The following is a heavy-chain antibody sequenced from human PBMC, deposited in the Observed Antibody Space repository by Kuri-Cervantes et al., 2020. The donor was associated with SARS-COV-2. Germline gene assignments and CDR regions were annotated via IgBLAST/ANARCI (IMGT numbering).Heavy chain of an antibody. V-gene: IGHV4-59*01. Sequence: GSLRLSCTVSGVSISSYYRSWIRQPPGKGLEWIGYIYYSGSTNYNPSLKSRVTISVDTSKNQFSLKLSSVTAADTAVYYCARAGTSGSYLGYWGQGTLVTVSS. CDR3: ARAGTSGSYLGY. D-gene: IGHD1-26*01. CDR2: IYYSGST. CDR1: GVSISSYY. J-gene: IGHJ4*02.